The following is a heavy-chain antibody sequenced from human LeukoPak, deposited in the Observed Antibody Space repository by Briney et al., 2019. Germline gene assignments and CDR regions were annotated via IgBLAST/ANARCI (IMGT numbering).Heavy chain of an antibody. J-gene: IGHJ4*02. CDR1: GFTFSSYW. CDR3: ARGHDYGDY. CDR2: IKQDGSEK. Sequence: GGSLRLSCAASGFTFSSYWMNWVRQAPGKGLEWVANIKQDGSEKDYVDSVKGRLTISRDNAKNSLYLQMNSLRAEDTAVYYCARGHDYGDYVGQGTLVTVSS. V-gene: IGHV3-7*01.